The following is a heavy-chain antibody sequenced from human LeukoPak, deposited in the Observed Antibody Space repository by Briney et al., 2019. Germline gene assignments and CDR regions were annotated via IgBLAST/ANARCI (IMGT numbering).Heavy chain of an antibody. CDR1: GYTFTSYG. V-gene: IGHV1-18*01. CDR2: ISAYNGNT. J-gene: IGHJ6*03. CDR3: ARVFLSGSYLGYYYYYYMDV. D-gene: IGHD3-10*01. Sequence: ASVKVSCKASGYTFTSYGISWVRQAPGKGLEWMGWISAYNGNTNHAQKLQGRVTMTTDTSTSTAYMELRSLRSDDTAVYYCARVFLSGSYLGYYYYYYMDVWGKGTTVTVSS.